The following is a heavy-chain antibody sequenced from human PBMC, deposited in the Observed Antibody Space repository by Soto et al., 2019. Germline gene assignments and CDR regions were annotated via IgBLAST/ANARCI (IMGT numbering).Heavy chain of an antibody. J-gene: IGHJ6*02. CDR2: INVGNGNT. V-gene: IGHV1-3*01. CDR1: GYTFTTYA. D-gene: IGHD6-13*01. Sequence: ASVKVSCKASGYTFTTYAMNWVRQAPGQRLEWMGWINVGNGNTKYSQKFQGRVTITRDTSASTAYMELSSLRSDDTAVYYCARSMGKRQLGYGMDVWGQGTTVTVS. CDR3: ARSMGKRQLGYGMDV.